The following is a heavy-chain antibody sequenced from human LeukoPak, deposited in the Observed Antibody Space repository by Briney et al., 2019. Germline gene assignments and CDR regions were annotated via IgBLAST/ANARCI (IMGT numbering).Heavy chain of an antibody. CDR2: INPNSGGT. J-gene: IGHJ4*02. V-gene: IGHV1-2*02. D-gene: IGHD3-10*01. Sequence: ASVKVSCKASGYTFTGYYMHRVRQAPGQGLEWMGWINPNSGGTNYAQKFQGRVTMTRDTSISTAYMELSRLRSDDTAVYYCARDVWFGELSEGFDYWGQGTLVTVSS. CDR3: ARDVWFGELSEGFDY. CDR1: GYTFTGYY.